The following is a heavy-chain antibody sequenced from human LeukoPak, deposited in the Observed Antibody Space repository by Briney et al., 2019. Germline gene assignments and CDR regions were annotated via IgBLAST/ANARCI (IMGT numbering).Heavy chain of an antibody. CDR3: ARDRDVDYGNDGFDI. J-gene: IGHJ3*02. CDR2: ISASGQTI. CDR1: GFSFSTYE. V-gene: IGHV3-48*03. Sequence: GGSLRLSCAASGFSFSTYEFHWVRHAPGKGLEWVSYISASGQTIYYADSVRGRFTISRDNAKDSLYLQMNSLGAEDTAVYHCARDRDVDYGNDGFDIWGQGTTVTVSS. D-gene: IGHD4/OR15-4a*01.